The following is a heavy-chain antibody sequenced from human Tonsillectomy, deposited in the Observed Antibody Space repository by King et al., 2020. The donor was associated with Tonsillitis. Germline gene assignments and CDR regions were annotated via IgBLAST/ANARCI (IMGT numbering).Heavy chain of an antibody. D-gene: IGHD1-1*01. V-gene: IGHV3-53*02. CDR1: GFTVSSNY. Sequence: VQLVETGGGLIQPGGSLRLSCAASGFTVSSNYMSWVRQAPGKGLEWVSVFYSGGSTDYADSVKGRFTISRDNSKNTLYLHMNSLRAEDTAVYYCASNHWNVDYWGQGTLVTVSS. CDR3: ASNHWNVDY. J-gene: IGHJ4*02. CDR2: FYSGGST.